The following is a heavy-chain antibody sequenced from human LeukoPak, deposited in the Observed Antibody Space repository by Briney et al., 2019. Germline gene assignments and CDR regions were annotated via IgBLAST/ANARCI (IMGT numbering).Heavy chain of an antibody. D-gene: IGHD6-6*01. CDR3: ARVRQLEGAFDI. Sequence: SETLSLTCTVSGDSVSSGSYYWSWIRQPPGKGLECIGYLYYNGNTNYNPSLKSRVTISVDTSKNQFSLKLSSVTAADTAVYYCARVRQLEGAFDIWGQGTMVTVSS. CDR1: GDSVSSGSYY. J-gene: IGHJ3*02. V-gene: IGHV4-61*01. CDR2: LYYNGNT.